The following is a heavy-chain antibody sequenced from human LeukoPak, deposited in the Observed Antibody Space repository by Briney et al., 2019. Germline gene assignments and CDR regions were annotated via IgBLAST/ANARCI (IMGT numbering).Heavy chain of an antibody. CDR2: KDYSGST. V-gene: IGHV4-59*01. D-gene: IGHD1-26*01. CDR1: GGSISRYY. CDR3: ARDTEWEVGGFDY. Sequence: SETLSLTCTVSGGSISRYYWSWIRQPPGKGLEWIGYKDYSGSTNYNRSLKSRVTISVDTSKNQFSLKLSSVTAADTAVYYCARDTEWEVGGFDYWGQGTLVTVSS. J-gene: IGHJ4*02.